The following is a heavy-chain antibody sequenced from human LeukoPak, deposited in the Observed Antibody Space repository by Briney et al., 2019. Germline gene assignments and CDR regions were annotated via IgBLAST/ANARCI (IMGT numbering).Heavy chain of an antibody. D-gene: IGHD3-10*01. CDR3: ARAFGHYGSGSYYGAFDI. J-gene: IGHJ3*02. CDR2: INWNGGST. Sequence: GGSLRLSCAASGFTFDDYGMSWVRQAPGKGLEWVSGINWNGGSTGYADSVEGRFTISRDNAKNSLYLQMNSLRAEDTALYYCARAFGHYGSGSYYGAFDIWGQGTMVTVSS. CDR1: GFTFDDYG. V-gene: IGHV3-20*04.